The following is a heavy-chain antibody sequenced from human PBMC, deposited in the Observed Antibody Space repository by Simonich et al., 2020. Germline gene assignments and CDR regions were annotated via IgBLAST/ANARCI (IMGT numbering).Heavy chain of an antibody. J-gene: IGHJ3*02. CDR2: INHSGST. V-gene: IGHV4-34*01. CDR1: GGSFSGYY. CDR3: ARGKGWKNAFDI. Sequence: QVQLQQWGAGLLKTSETLSLTCAVYGGSFSGYYWSWIRQPPGKGLEWIGEINHSGSTNDNPSLKSRVTISVDTSKNYFARKLSSVTAADTAGYYCARGKGWKNAFDIWGQGTMVTVSS. D-gene: IGHD1-1*01.